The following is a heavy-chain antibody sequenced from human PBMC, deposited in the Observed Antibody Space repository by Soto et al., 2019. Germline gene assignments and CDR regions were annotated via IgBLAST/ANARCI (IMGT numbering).Heavy chain of an antibody. CDR1: GGTFSSYA. CDR2: IIPIFGTA. D-gene: IGHD3-3*01. Sequence: SVKVSCKASGGTFSSYAISWVRQAPGQGLEWMGGIIPIFGTANYAQKFQGRVTITADESTSTAYMELSSLRSEDTAVYYCAREPITIFGVVISGHLGTDVWGQGTTVTVSS. J-gene: IGHJ6*02. CDR3: AREPITIFGVVISGHLGTDV. V-gene: IGHV1-69*13.